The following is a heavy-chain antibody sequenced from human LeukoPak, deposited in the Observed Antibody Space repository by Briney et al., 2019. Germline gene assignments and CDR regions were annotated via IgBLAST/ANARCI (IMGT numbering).Heavy chain of an antibody. Sequence: SVKVSCKASGYTFTGYYMHWVRQAPGQGLEWVGGFIPPFGTANYAQKFQGRVTITADKSTNTAYIEVSSLRSDDTALYYCARGRSYYYFYLDVWGNGTTVTVSS. V-gene: IGHV1-69*06. D-gene: IGHD5-24*01. CDR1: GYTFTGYY. CDR2: FIPPFGTA. CDR3: ARGRSYYYFYLDV. J-gene: IGHJ6*03.